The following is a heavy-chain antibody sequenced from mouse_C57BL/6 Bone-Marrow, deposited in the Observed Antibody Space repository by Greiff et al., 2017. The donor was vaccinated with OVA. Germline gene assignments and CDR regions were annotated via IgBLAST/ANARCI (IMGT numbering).Heavy chain of an antibody. CDR2: SRNKANDYTT. J-gene: IGHJ1*03. CDR3: ARDNWDWYSDV. V-gene: IGHV7-1*01. Sequence: EVKLVESGGGLVQSGRSLRLSCATSGFTFSDFYMEWVRQAPGKGLEWIAASRNKANDYTTEYSASVKGRFIVSRDTSQSILYLQMNALRAEDTAIYYGARDNWDWYSDVGGTGTAVTVSS. D-gene: IGHD4-1*01. CDR1: GFTFSDFY.